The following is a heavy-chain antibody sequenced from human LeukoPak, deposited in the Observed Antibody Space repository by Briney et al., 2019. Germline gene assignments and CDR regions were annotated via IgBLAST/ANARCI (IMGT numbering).Heavy chain of an antibody. CDR3: AKDDAYLQYDD. V-gene: IGHV3-23*01. CDR1: GFTFSSYA. CDR2: IIGSGRDT. D-gene: IGHD5-24*01. Sequence: PGGSLRLSCAASGFTFSSYAMNWVRQAPGKRLGWVSSIIGSGRDTYYADSVKGRFTVSRDNSKNMVFLQMNSLRAEDTAIYYCAKDDAYLQYDDWGQGTLVTVSS. J-gene: IGHJ4*02.